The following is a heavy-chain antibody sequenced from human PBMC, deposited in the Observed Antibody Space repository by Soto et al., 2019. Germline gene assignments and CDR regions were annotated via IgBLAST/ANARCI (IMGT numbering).Heavy chain of an antibody. Sequence: QVQLVQSGAEVKKPGASVKVSCKASGYTFTSYAMHWVRQAPGQRLEWMGWINAGNGNTKYSQKFQGRVTITRDTSASTAYMERSSLRSEATAVYYCARGGIAAAGTTVVYYYYGMDVWGQGTTVTVSS. CDR2: INAGNGNT. CDR1: GYTFTSYA. D-gene: IGHD6-13*01. V-gene: IGHV1-3*01. J-gene: IGHJ6*02. CDR3: ARGGIAAAGTTVVYYYYGMDV.